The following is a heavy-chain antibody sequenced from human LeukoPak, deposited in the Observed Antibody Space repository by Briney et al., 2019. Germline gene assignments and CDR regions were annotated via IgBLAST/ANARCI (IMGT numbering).Heavy chain of an antibody. CDR1: GGSMSIYY. D-gene: IGHD4-23*01. J-gene: IGHJ4*02. Sequence: KPSETLSLTCTVSGGSMSIYYWSWIRQPPGKGLEWIGYIDYSGSTNYNASIKRRVTISVDTSKNQFSLKLNSVTAADTAVYYCAREDYGGNPNFDYWGKGTVVPVSS. CDR3: AREDYGGNPNFDY. CDR2: IDYSGST. V-gene: IGHV4-59*01.